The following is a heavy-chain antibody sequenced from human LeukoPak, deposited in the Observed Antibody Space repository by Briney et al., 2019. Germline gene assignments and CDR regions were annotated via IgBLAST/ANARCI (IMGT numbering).Heavy chain of an antibody. CDR1: GGSISSGGYY. CDR3: ARTRRRLQFYDY. D-gene: IGHD5-24*01. J-gene: IGHJ4*02. CDR2: IYYSGST. V-gene: IGHV4-31*03. Sequence: SETLSLTCTVSGGSISSGGYYWSWIRQHPGKGLEWIGYIYYSGSTYYNPSLKGRVTISVDTSKNQFSLKLSSVTAADTAVYYCARTRRRLQFYDYWGQGTLVTVSS.